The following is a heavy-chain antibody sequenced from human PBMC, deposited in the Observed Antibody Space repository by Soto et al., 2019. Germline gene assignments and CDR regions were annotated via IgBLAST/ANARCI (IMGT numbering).Heavy chain of an antibody. V-gene: IGHV3-33*01. CDR2: IWYDGSNK. J-gene: IGHJ5*02. CDR3: ARDQVRYSSSWANWFDP. Sequence: WGSLALSWASSVFTFSIYAMDWVRQAPGRGLEWVAVIWYDGSNKYYADSVKGRFTISRDNSKNTLYLQMNSLRAEDTAVYYCARDQVRYSSSWANWFDPWGQGTMVTVSS. D-gene: IGHD6-13*01. CDR1: VFTFSIYA.